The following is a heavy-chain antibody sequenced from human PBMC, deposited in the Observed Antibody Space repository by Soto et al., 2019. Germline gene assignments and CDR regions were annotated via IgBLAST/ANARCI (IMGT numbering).Heavy chain of an antibody. V-gene: IGHV3-23*01. CDR1: GFTFSSYA. Sequence: GGSLRLSCAASGFTFSSYAMSWVRQAPGKGLEWVSAISGSGGSTYYADSVKGRFTISRDNSKNTLYLQMNSLRAEDTAVYYCAKDLCTNGVCYSGLDYWGRGTLVTVSS. CDR2: ISGSGGST. J-gene: IGHJ4*02. D-gene: IGHD2-8*01. CDR3: AKDLCTNGVCYSGLDY.